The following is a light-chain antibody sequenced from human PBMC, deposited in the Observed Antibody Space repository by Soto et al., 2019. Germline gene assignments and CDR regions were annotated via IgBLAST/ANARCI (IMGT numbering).Light chain of an antibody. CDR1: SRDIGDYNY. V-gene: IGLV2-14*01. J-gene: IGLJ2*01. CDR3: SSSTSSNTLVV. Sequence: QSALTQPASVSGSPGQSITISCTGTSRDIGDYNYVSWYQQHPGKAPKLMIFDVISRPPGVSNRFSGSKSGNTASLTISGLQAEDEADYYCSSSTSSNTLVVFGGGTKFTVL. CDR2: DVI.